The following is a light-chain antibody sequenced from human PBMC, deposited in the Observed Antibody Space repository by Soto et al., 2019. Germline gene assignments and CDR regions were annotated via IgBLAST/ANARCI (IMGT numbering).Light chain of an antibody. CDR3: HQYGSSPLYT. CDR2: GAS. V-gene: IGKV3-20*01. CDR1: QSVSSSY. Sequence: EIVLTQSPGTLSLSPGERATLSCRASQSVSSSYLAWYQQKPGQAPRLLIYGASSRATGLPDRFSGSGSGTDFSLTISRREPEDFAVYYCHQYGSSPLYTFGQGTKLEIK. J-gene: IGKJ2*01.